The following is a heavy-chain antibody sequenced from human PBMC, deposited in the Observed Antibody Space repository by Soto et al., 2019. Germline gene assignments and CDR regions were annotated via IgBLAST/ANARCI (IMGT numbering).Heavy chain of an antibody. J-gene: IGHJ6*02. CDR1: GGSISSGPYS. V-gene: IGHV4-39*01. CDR3: ARLGGYCSTTSCYGFYGMDV. Sequence: QLQRQESGPGLVKPSETLSLTCTVSGGSISSGPYSWGWIRQPPGEGLEWIGTFHYSENTYYNPSLESRVTISVDTSKNQFSLKVTSVTVADTAIYYCARLGGYCSTTSCYGFYGMDVWGQGTTVIVSS. D-gene: IGHD2-2*01. CDR2: FHYSENT.